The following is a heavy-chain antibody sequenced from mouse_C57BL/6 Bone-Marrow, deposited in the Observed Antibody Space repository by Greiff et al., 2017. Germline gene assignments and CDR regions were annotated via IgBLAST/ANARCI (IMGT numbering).Heavy chain of an antibody. J-gene: IGHJ4*01. V-gene: IGHV5-6*01. CDR3: ARQGDYDRDAMDY. D-gene: IGHD2-4*01. Sequence: EVQVVESGGDLVKPGGSLKLSCAASGFTFSSYGMSWVRQTPDKRLEWVATISSGGSYTYYPDSVKGRVTMSRDTANNTLYLQMSSLNAEDTAMYDCARQGDYDRDAMDYWGQGTSVTVSS. CDR1: GFTFSSYG. CDR2: ISSGGSYT.